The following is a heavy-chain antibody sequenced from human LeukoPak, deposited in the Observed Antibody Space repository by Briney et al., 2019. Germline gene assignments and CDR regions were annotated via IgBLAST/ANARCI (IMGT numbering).Heavy chain of an antibody. V-gene: IGHV3-23*01. CDR1: GFTFSSYA. CDR2: ISGSGGST. CDR3: AKDLRGSSDDNWFDP. Sequence: GGSLRLSCAASGFTFSSYAMSWVRQAPGKGLEWVSAISGSGGSTYYADSVKGRFTISRDNSKTTLYLQMNSLRAEDTAVYYCAKDLRGSSDDNWFDPWGQGTLVTVSS. J-gene: IGHJ5*02. D-gene: IGHD6-19*01.